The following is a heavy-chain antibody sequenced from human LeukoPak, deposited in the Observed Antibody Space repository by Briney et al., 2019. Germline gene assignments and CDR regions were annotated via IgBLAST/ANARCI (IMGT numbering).Heavy chain of an antibody. V-gene: IGHV4-39*07. CDR2: IYYSGST. Sequence: SETLSLTCTVSGGSISSSSYYWGWIRQPPGKGLEWIGSIYYSGSTYYNPSLKSRVTISVDTSKNQFSLKLSSVTAADTAVYYCARDSTEDYYYYYGMDVWGQGTPVTVSS. CDR3: ARDSTEDYYYYYGMDV. J-gene: IGHJ6*02. CDR1: GGSISSSSYY.